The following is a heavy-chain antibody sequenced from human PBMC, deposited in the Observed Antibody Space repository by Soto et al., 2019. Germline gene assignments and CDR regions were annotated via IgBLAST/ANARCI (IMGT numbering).Heavy chain of an antibody. J-gene: IGHJ4*02. Sequence: QVQLQESGPGLVKPSQTLSLTCTVSGGSISSGDYYWSWIRQPPGKGLEWVGYIYYSGNTYYSPSLQSRLTISVDTSKNQFSPELSSVTAADTAVFYCAKYSYDSSGYVFDYWGQGTLVTVSS. V-gene: IGHV4-30-4*01. CDR1: GGSISSGDYY. CDR3: AKYSYDSSGYVFDY. D-gene: IGHD3-22*01. CDR2: IYYSGNT.